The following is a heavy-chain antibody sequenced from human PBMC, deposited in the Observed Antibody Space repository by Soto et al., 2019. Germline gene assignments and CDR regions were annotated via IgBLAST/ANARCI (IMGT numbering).Heavy chain of an antibody. CDR3: TRTASPNWFDP. CDR2: IRSKANSYAT. CDR1: GFTFSGSA. J-gene: IGHJ5*02. D-gene: IGHD4-17*01. Sequence: GALRLSGAASGFTFSGSAMHWVRQASGKGLEWVGRIRSKANSYATAYAASVKGRFTISRDDSKNTAYLQMNSLKTEDTAVYYCTRTASPNWFDPWGQGTLVTVSS. V-gene: IGHV3-73*01.